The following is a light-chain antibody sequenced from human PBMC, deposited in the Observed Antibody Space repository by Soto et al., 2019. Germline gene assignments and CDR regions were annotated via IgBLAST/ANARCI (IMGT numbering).Light chain of an antibody. CDR1: QNIRSY. CDR3: QQGYSSRWT. Sequence: DIQMTQSPSSLSASVGDRVTITCRASQNIRSYLNWYQQKPGKAPQLLIYATSSLQTGVPSRFSASGSGTDFSLVISDLQLEDSATYYCQQGYSSRWTSGRGTKVDIK. CDR2: ATS. V-gene: IGKV1-39*01. J-gene: IGKJ1*01.